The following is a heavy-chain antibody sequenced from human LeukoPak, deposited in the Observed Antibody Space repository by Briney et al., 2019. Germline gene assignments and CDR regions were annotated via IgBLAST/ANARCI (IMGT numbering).Heavy chain of an antibody. J-gene: IGHJ4*02. CDR3: SMSGSFLTDFDY. CDR1: GGTFSSYA. Sequence: GASVKVSCKASGGTFSSYAISWVRQAPGQGLEWMGRIIPILGIANYAQKFQGRVTITADKSTSTAYMELSSLRSEDTAVYYCSMSGSFLTDFDYWGQGTLVTVSP. CDR2: IIPILGIA. V-gene: IGHV1-69*04. D-gene: IGHD1-26*01.